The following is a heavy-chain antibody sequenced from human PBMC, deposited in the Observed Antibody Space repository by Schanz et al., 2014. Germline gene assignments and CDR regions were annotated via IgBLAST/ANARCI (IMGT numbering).Heavy chain of an antibody. V-gene: IGHV3-33*08. CDR2: ISYDGSKK. CDR3: ARKMKLGVYGGKGHDSLDI. CDR1: GFSVGNKY. Sequence: VQLVESGGGLVQPGGSLRLSCAASGFSVGNKYMNWVRQAPGKGLEWVGVISYDGSKKSYADSVKGRFTISRDNSKNTLYLQMNSLRAEDTAVYYCARKMKLGVYGGKGHDSLDIWGQGTMVTVSS. D-gene: IGHD4-17*01. J-gene: IGHJ3*02.